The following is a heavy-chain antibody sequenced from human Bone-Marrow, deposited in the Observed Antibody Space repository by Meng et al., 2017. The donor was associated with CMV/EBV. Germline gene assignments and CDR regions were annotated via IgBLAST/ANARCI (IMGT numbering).Heavy chain of an antibody. J-gene: IGHJ4*02. CDR2: INWNGGST. D-gene: IGHD2-2*02. CDR3: ARGGEYQLLYKPPGCDY. CDR1: GFTFDDYG. Sequence: GGSLRLSCAASGFTFDDYGMSWVRQAPGKGLEWVSGINWNGGSTGYADSVKGRFIISRDNAKNSLYLQMNSLRAEDTALYYCARGGEYQLLYKPPGCDYWGQGNLVNVAS. V-gene: IGHV3-20*04.